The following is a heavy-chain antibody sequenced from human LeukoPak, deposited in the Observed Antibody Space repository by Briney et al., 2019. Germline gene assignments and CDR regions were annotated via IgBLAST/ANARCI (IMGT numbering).Heavy chain of an antibody. D-gene: IGHD3-3*01. CDR1: GFSFDDYA. CDR3: AKDKGDFWSGYPMDV. CDR2: INWNSAKI. V-gene: IGHV3-9*03. J-gene: IGHJ6*03. Sequence: GGSLRLSCVASGFSFDDYAMHWVRQAPGKGLEWVSGINWNSAKIGYADSVKGRFKISRDNAKNSLYLQMNSLRAEDMALYYCAKDKGDFWSGYPMDVWGKGTTVTVSS.